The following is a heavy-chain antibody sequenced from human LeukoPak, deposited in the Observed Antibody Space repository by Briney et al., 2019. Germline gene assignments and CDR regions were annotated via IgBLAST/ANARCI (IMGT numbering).Heavy chain of an antibody. J-gene: IGHJ6*02. CDR3: ARDDRPDNWNYIAGRNYYGMDV. Sequence: PGGSLRLSCAASGFTFSTYAMSWVRQAPGKGLEWVSSISGGGGSTYYADSVKGRFTISRDNSKNTLYLQMNSLRAEDTAVYYCARDDRPDNWNYIAGRNYYGMDVWGQGTTVTVPS. CDR2: ISGGGGST. CDR1: GFTFSTYA. V-gene: IGHV3-23*01. D-gene: IGHD1-7*01.